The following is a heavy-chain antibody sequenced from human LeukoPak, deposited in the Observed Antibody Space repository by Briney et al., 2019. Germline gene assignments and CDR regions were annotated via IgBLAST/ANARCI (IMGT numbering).Heavy chain of an antibody. V-gene: IGHV3-33*01. Sequence: GGSLRLSCAASGFTFSSYGMHWVGQAPGKGLEWVAVIWYDGSNKYYADSVKGRFTISRDNSKNTLYLQMNSLRAEDTAQYFCARDPNGDYIGAFEFWGRGTVVTVSS. CDR2: IWYDGSNK. D-gene: IGHD4-17*01. CDR3: ARDPNGDYIGAFEF. J-gene: IGHJ3*01. CDR1: GFTFSSYG.